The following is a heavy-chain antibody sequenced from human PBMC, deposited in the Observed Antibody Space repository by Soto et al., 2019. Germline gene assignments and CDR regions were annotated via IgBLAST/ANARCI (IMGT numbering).Heavy chain of an antibody. CDR3: VRDHHDYDFWSGNPRGFFDL. J-gene: IGHJ2*01. Sequence: GGSLRLSCAASGFTLSNFWMHWVRQVPGKGLVWVSRINDDGSRTKYADSVEGRLTISRDTAKNTLYLQMDSLRVEDTAVYYCVRDHHDYDFWSGNPRGFFDLWGRGTLVTVSS. V-gene: IGHV3-74*01. CDR1: GFTLSNFW. CDR2: INDDGSRT. D-gene: IGHD3-3*01.